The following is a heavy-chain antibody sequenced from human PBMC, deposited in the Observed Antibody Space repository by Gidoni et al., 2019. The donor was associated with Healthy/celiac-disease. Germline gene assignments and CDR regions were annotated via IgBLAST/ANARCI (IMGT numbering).Heavy chain of an antibody. CDR2: ISSSGSTL. CDR3: ASAVLWGLGGEDY. Sequence: EVQLVESGGGLVQPGGSLRLYCAASGFTCSSYEMKWVSQAPGKGLEWVSYISSSGSTLYYADSLKGRFTISIDNAKNSLYLQMNRRRAEDTAVYYCASAVLWGLGGEDYWGQGTLVTVSS. J-gene: IGHJ4*02. CDR1: GFTCSSYE. V-gene: IGHV3-48*03. D-gene: IGHD2-21*01.